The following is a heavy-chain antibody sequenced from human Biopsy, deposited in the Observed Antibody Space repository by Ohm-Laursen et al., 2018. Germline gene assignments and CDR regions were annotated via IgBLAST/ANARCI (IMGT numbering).Heavy chain of an antibody. CDR2: IGSSGSNI. Sequence: SLRLSCTASGFTFRTYEMNWVRQAPGKGLEWVSHIGSSGSNIYYADSVKGRFTISRDNSKNTLSLQMNSLRVEDTAMYYCLREAATGYYRTADFWGQGTLVTVSS. J-gene: IGHJ4*02. CDR1: GFTFRTYE. V-gene: IGHV3-48*03. D-gene: IGHD3-9*01. CDR3: LREAATGYYRTADF.